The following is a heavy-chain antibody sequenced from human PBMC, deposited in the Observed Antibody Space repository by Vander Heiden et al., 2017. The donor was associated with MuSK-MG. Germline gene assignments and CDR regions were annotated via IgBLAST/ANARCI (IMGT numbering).Heavy chain of an antibody. J-gene: IGHJ3*02. CDR3: AKDITPIAGYDAFDI. CDR1: AFTFDDYT. CDR2: ISWDGGST. V-gene: IGHV3-43*01. Sequence: EVQLVESGGVVVQPGGSLRLSCAASAFTFDDYTMHWVRQAPGKGLEWVSLISWDGGSTYYADSVKGRFTISRDNSKNSLYLQMNSLRTEDTALYYCAKDITPIAGYDAFDIWGQGTMVTVSS. D-gene: IGHD3-9*01.